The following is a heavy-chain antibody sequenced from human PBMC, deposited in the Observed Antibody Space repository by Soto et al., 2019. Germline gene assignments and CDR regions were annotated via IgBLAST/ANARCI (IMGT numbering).Heavy chain of an antibody. CDR2: TSAYNGNT. Sequence: QVQLVQSGAEVKKPGASVKVSCKASGYTFTSYGISWVRQAPGQGLEWMGWTSAYNGNTNYAQKPQGXVXXXTXXSTSTVYRELRSLRSDDTAVYYCARAWAAAGPFDYWGQGTLVTVSS. J-gene: IGHJ4*02. V-gene: IGHV1-18*01. CDR1: GYTFTSYG. CDR3: ARAWAAAGPFDY. D-gene: IGHD2-15*01.